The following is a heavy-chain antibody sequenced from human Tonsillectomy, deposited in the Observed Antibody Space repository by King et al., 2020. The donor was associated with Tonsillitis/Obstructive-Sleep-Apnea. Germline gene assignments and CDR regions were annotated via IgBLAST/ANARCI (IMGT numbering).Heavy chain of an antibody. CDR1: GYTFTNYD. CDR2: ISAYNDNT. CDR3: ASVGAGDFDI. J-gene: IGHJ3*02. Sequence: VQLVESGAEVKKPGASVKVSCKASGYTFTNYDISWVRQAPGQGLEWMGWISAYNDNTNDAQKLQGRDTMTTETSTSTAYMELRMLRSDDTAVYYCASVGAGDFDIWGQGTMVTVSS. D-gene: IGHD1-26*01. V-gene: IGHV1-18*01.